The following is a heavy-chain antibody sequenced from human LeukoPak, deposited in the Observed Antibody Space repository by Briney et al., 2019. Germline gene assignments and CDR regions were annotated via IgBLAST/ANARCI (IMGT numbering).Heavy chain of an antibody. CDR3: TRRHYGDYVVDN. CDR1: GFTFYGSA. V-gene: IGHV3-73*01. Sequence: PGGSLKLSCATSGFTFYGSALHWVRQASGQGLEWVGRIRSKAHRYATAYAASVKGRFTVSRDDSKNMAYLQMNSLETEDTAIYYCTRRHYGDYVVDNWGQGTLVTVSS. J-gene: IGHJ4*02. D-gene: IGHD4-17*01. CDR2: IRSKAHRYAT.